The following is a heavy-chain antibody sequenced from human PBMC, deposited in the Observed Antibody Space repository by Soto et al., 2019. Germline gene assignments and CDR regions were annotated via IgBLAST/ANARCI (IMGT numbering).Heavy chain of an antibody. J-gene: IGHJ6*02. CDR2: ISSSSSYI. Sequence: EVQLVESGGGLVKPGGSLRLSCAASGFTFSSYSMNWVRQAPGKGLEWVSSISSSSSYIYYADSVKGRFTISRDNAKNSLYLQMNSLRAEDTAVYYCAREGGYSYGSDYYYYYGVDVWGQGTTVTVSS. CDR3: AREGGYSYGSDYYYYYGVDV. V-gene: IGHV3-21*01. CDR1: GFTFSSYS. D-gene: IGHD5-18*01.